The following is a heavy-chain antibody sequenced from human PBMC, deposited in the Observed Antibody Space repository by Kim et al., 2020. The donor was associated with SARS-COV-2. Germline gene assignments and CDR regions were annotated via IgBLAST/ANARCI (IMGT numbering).Heavy chain of an antibody. Sequence: GGSLRLSCAASGFTFSSYAMHWVRQAPGKGLEWVAVISYDGSNKYYADSVKGRFTISRDNSKNTLYLQMNSLRAEDTAVYYCAREGGCSGGSCYSYYFDYWGQGTLVTVSS. CDR2: ISYDGSNK. D-gene: IGHD2-15*01. CDR1: GFTFSSYA. V-gene: IGHV3-30*04. CDR3: AREGGCSGGSCYSYYFDY. J-gene: IGHJ4*02.